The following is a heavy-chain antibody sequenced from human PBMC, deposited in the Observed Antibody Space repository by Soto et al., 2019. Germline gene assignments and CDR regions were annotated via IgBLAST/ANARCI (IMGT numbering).Heavy chain of an antibody. J-gene: IGHJ4*02. CDR2: ISSSSNYI. D-gene: IGHD6-19*01. CDR3: AREPSAVGGPLFDY. Sequence: VQLVESGGGLVKPGGSLRLSCAASGFTFSSYSMNWVRQTPGKGLEWVSFISSSSNYIYYADSVKGRFTISRDNAKNALYVQMNRLRAEDTAVYYGAREPSAVGGPLFDYWGQGTPVTVSS. V-gene: IGHV3-21*01. CDR1: GFTFSSYS.